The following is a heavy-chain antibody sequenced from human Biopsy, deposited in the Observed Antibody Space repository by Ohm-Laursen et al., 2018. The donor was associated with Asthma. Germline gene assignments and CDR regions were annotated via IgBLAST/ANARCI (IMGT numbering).Heavy chain of an antibody. D-gene: IGHD3-3*01. CDR3: ASQSSGADFWSGYYYFDY. Sequence: SLRLSRAASGFTFSSYAMSWVRQAPGKGLEWVSAISGSGGSTYYADSVKGRFTISRDNSKNTLYLQMNSLRAEDTAVYYCASQSSGADFWSGYYYFDYWGQGTLVTVSS. J-gene: IGHJ4*02. V-gene: IGHV3-23*01. CDR2: ISGSGGST. CDR1: GFTFSSYA.